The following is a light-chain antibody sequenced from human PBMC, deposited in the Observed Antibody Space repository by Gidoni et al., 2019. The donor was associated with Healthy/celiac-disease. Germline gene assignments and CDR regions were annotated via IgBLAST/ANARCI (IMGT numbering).Light chain of an antibody. J-gene: IGLJ3*02. CDR2: KDS. V-gene: IGLV3-25*03. CDR3: QSADSSGTWV. CDR1: ALQKQY. Sequence: SYELTQPPSVSVSPGQTARITCSGDALQKQYAYLYQQKPGQAPVLVIYKDSERPSGIPERFSGSSSGTTVTLTISGVQAEDEADYYCQSADSSGTWVFGGGTKLTVL.